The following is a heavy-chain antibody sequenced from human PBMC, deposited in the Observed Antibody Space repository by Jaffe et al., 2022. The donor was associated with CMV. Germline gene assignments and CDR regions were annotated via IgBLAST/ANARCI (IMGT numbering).Heavy chain of an antibody. CDR1: GFTFSSYG. CDR3: AREGGPRDAFDI. Sequence: QVQLVESGGGVVQPGRSLRLSCAASGFTFSSYGMHWVRQAPGKGLEWVAVIWYDGSNKYYADSVKGRFTISRDNSKNTLYLQMNSLRAEDTAVYYCAREGGPRDAFDIWGQGTMVTVSS. J-gene: IGHJ3*02. V-gene: IGHV3-33*08. D-gene: IGHD3-16*01. CDR2: IWYDGSNK.